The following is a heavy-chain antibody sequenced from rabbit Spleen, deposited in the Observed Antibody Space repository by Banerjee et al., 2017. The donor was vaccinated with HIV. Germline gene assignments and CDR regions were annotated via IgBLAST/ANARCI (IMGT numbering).Heavy chain of an antibody. CDR3: ARDTGTSFSTYGMDL. CDR2: VDVGSSGFT. Sequence: QSLEESGGGLVQPEGSLTLTCTASGFSFSSRYYMCWVRQAPGKGLEWIGCVDVGSSGFTYFASWAKGRFTISKTSSTTVTLQMTSLTAADTATYFCARDTGTSFSTYGMDLWGPGTLVTVS. D-gene: IGHD8-1*01. J-gene: IGHJ6*01. V-gene: IGHV1S40*01. CDR1: GFSFSSRYY.